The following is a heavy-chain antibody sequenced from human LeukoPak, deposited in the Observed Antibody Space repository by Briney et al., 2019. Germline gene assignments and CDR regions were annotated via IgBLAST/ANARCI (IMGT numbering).Heavy chain of an antibody. CDR1: GFTFSNYA. CDR3: AKDWGQLRGVDWFDP. CDR2: LSDSGSST. D-gene: IGHD3-16*01. J-gene: IGHJ5*02. V-gene: IGHV3-23*01. Sequence: GGSLRLSCAASGFTFSNYAMSWVRQAPGRGLDWVSTLSDSGSSTYYADSVKGRFTISRDNSKNTLYLQMDSLRAEDTAVYYCAKDWGQLRGVDWFDPWGQGTLVTVSS.